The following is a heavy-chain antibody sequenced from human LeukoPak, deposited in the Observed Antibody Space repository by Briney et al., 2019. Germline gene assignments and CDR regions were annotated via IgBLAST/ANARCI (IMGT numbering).Heavy chain of an antibody. CDR1: GFTVSSNY. CDR3: ARWYSGSFLFDY. D-gene: IGHD1-26*01. V-gene: IGHV3-53*01. J-gene: IGHJ4*02. CDR2: IYSGGST. Sequence: GGSLRLSCAASGFTVSSNYMSWVRQAPGKGLERVSVIYSGGSTYYADSVKGRFTISRDNSKNTLYLQMNSLRAEDTAVYYCARWYSGSFLFDYWGQGTLVTVSS.